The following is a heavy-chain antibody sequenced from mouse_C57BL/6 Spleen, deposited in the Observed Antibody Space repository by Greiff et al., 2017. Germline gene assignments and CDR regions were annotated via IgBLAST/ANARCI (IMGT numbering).Heavy chain of an antibody. CDR2: IDPNSGST. D-gene: IGHD6-1*01. V-gene: IGHV1-64*01. CDR1: GYTFTSYW. J-gene: IGHJ2*01. Sequence: QVQLQQPGAELVKPGASVKLSCKASGYTFTSYWMHWVKQRPGQGLEWIGMIDPNSGSTNYNEKFKRKATLTVDKSSSTAYMQLSSLTSEDSAVYYGARWEDGHHPVYFDCWGQGTTVTVSS. CDR3: ARWEDGHHPVYFDC.